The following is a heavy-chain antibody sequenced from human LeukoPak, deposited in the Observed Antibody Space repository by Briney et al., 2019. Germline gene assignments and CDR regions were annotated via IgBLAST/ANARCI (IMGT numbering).Heavy chain of an antibody. CDR3: ARDYGDYGSYWDAFDI. CDR2: ISPNSGGT. CDR1: GYTFTDYY. Sequence: ASVKVSCKASGYTFTDYYIHWVRQAPGQGLEWMGWISPNSGGTKYAQKFQGRVTMTRDTSISTVYMELSRLRSDDTAVYYCARDYGDYGSYWDAFDIWGQGTMVTVSS. D-gene: IGHD4-17*01. J-gene: IGHJ3*02. V-gene: IGHV1-2*02.